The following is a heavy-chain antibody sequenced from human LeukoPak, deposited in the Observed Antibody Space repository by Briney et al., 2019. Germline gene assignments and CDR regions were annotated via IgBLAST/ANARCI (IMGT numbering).Heavy chain of an antibody. D-gene: IGHD3-9*01. CDR1: GFTFSSYW. J-gene: IGHJ4*02. CDR2: TNSDGSST. Sequence: GGSMRLSCAASGFTFSSYWMHWVRQAPGKGLVWVSRTNSDGSSTSYADSVKGRFTISRDNAKNTLYLQMNSLRAEDTAVYYCASGFRYGHYWGQGTLVTVSS. CDR3: ASGFRYGHY. V-gene: IGHV3-74*01.